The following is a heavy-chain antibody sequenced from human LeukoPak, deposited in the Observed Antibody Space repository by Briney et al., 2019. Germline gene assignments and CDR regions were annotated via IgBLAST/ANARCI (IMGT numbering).Heavy chain of an antibody. CDR3: VRGRTSGSSWPFDY. CDR2: IKQDGSER. V-gene: IGHV3-7*01. CDR1: GFTFSGFS. Sequence: EGSLRLSCAASGFTFSGFSMSWVRQSPTKGLEWVANIKQDGSERYYVDSVKGRFTISRDSAKNSLSLQMNSLRAEDTAVYYCVRGRTSGSSWPFDYWGQGTLVTVSS. J-gene: IGHJ4*02. D-gene: IGHD6-13*01.